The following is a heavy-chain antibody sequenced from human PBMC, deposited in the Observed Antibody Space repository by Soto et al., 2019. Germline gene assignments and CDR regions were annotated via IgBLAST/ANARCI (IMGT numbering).Heavy chain of an antibody. CDR1: GFTFSSYA. V-gene: IGHV3-23*01. CDR3: AKGRESSGSYRPFDY. Sequence: GGSLRLSCAASGFTFSSYAMSWVRQAPGKGLEWVSAISAGAVATNYADSVKGRFTISRDNSKNTLYLQMNSLRAEDTAVYYCAKGRESSGSYRPFDYWGQGALVTV. D-gene: IGHD3-22*01. CDR2: ISAGAVAT. J-gene: IGHJ4*02.